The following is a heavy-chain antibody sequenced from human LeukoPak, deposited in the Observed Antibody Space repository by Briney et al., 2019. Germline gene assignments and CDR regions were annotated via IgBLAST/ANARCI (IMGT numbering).Heavy chain of an antibody. V-gene: IGHV4-59*12. Sequence: SETLSLTCTVSGGSISSYYWSWIRQPPGKGLEWIGYIYYSGSTYYNPSLKSRVTISVDTSKNQFSLKLSSVTAADTAVYYCASEGYSSQIGFDPWGQGTLVTVSS. D-gene: IGHD6-19*01. J-gene: IGHJ5*02. CDR2: IYYSGST. CDR1: GGSISSYY. CDR3: ASEGYSSQIGFDP.